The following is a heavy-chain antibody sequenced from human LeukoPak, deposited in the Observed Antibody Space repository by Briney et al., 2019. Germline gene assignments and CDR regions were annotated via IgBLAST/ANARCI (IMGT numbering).Heavy chain of an antibody. CDR1: GFTFSSYS. V-gene: IGHV3-21*01. Sequence: GGSLRLSCAASGFTFSSYSMNWVRQAPGKGLEWVSSISSSSSSYIYYADSVKGRFTISRDNAKNSLYLQMNSLRAEDTAVYYCARDFRPGRSLRGYYYYGMDVWGKGTTVTVSS. J-gene: IGHJ6*04. CDR2: ISSSSSSYI. CDR3: ARDFRPGRSLRGYYYYGMDV. D-gene: IGHD4-23*01.